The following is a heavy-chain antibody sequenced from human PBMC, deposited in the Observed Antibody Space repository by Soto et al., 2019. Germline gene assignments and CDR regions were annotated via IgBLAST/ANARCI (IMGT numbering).Heavy chain of an antibody. CDR2: FDPEDGET. Sequence: ASGKVSWKVSGYTLTELSMHWVRQAPGKGLEWMGGFDPEDGETIYAQKFQGRVTMTEDTSADTAYMELSSLRSEDTAVYYCATLEDYDYVWGSYRPDHFDYWGQGTLVTVSS. CDR1: GYTLTELS. D-gene: IGHD3-16*02. J-gene: IGHJ4*02. CDR3: ATLEDYDYVWGSYRPDHFDY. V-gene: IGHV1-24*01.